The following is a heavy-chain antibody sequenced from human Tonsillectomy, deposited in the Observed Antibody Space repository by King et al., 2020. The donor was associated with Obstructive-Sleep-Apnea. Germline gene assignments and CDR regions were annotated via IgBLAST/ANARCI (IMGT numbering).Heavy chain of an antibody. CDR1: GYTFTNYG. V-gene: IGHV1-18*01. CDR3: ARVGGGYNLDFYYGMDV. D-gene: IGHD5-24*01. Sequence: VQLVESGAEVKKPGASVKVSCKASGYTFTNYGITWVRQAPGQGPEWMGWISAYNGNTNYAQKLKGRVTMTTDTSTSTAYMGLRSLRSDDTAVDYCARVGGGYNLDFYYGMDVWGQGTTVTVSS. CDR2: ISAYNGNT. J-gene: IGHJ6*02.